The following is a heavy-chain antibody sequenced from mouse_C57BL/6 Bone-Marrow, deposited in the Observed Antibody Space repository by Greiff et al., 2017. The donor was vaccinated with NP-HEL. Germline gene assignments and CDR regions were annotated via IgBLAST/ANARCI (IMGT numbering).Heavy chain of an antibody. CDR2: IDPENGDT. CDR1: GFNIKDDY. J-gene: IGHJ2*01. CDR3: TSYDGSVDY. Sequence: EVKVEESGAELVRPGASVKLSCTASGFNIKDDYMHWVKQRPEQGLEWIGWIDPENGDTEYASKFQGKATITADTSSNTAYLQLSSLTSEDTAVYYCTSYDGSVDYWGQGTTLTVSS. D-gene: IGHD2-3*01. V-gene: IGHV14-4*01.